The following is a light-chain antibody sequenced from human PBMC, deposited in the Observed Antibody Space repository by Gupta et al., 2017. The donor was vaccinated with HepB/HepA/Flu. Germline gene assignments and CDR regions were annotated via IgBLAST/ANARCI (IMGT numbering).Light chain of an antibody. V-gene: IGLV2-14*03. CDR2: DVN. Sequence: QSALTQPASVSGSPGQSITISCTGTSSDVGAYNYVSWYQQHPGKAPKVIIYDVNNRPSGVSNRFSGSRSGNTASLTXSXLQAEDXADYYCTSYTISSTVIFGGGTTVTVL. CDR1: SSDVGAYNY. CDR3: TSYTISSTVI. J-gene: IGLJ2*01.